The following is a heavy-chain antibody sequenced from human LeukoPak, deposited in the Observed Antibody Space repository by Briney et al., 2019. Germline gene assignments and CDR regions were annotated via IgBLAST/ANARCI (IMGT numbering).Heavy chain of an antibody. J-gene: IGHJ3*02. CDR1: GGSISSGSYY. D-gene: IGHD1-26*01. V-gene: IGHV4-61*02. Sequence: PSETLSLTCTVSGGSISSGSYYWSWLRQPAGKGLEWIGRIYTSGSTNYNPSLKSRVTISVDTSKNQFSLKLSSVTAADTAVYYCARGSYSGSYFGLRGAFDIWGQGTMVTVSS. CDR3: ARGSYSGSYFGLRGAFDI. CDR2: IYTSGST.